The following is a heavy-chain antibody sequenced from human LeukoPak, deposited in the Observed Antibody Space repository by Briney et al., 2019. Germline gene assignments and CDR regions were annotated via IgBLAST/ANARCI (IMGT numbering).Heavy chain of an antibody. V-gene: IGHV1-18*01. CDR2: ISAYNGNT. D-gene: IGHD2-21*01. Sequence: ASVKVSCKASGYTFTSYGISWVRQAPGQGLEWMGWISAYNGNTNYAQKLQGRVTMTTDTSTSTAYMELRCLRSDDTAVYYCARGDSSSYYYYYMDVWGKGTTVTVSS. CDR1: GYTFTSYG. CDR3: ARGDSSSYYYYYMDV. J-gene: IGHJ6*03.